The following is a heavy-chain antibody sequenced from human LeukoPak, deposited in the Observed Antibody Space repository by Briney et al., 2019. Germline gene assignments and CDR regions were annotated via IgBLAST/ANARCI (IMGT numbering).Heavy chain of an antibody. CDR1: GGSISSYY. V-gene: IGHV4-4*07. CDR2: IYTSGST. Sequence: SETLSLTCSVSGGSISSYYWSWIRQPAGKGLEWIGRIYTSGSTNYNPSLKSRITMSVDTSKRQFSLKVNSVTADDTAVYYCARDITVYSPDYWGQGTLVTVSS. J-gene: IGHJ4*02. D-gene: IGHD1-26*01. CDR3: ARDITVYSPDY.